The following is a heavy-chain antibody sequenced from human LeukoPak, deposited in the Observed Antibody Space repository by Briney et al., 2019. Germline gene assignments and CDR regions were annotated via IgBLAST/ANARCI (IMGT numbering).Heavy chain of an antibody. V-gene: IGHV3-23*01. J-gene: IGHJ4*02. D-gene: IGHD1-26*01. Sequence: GGSLRLSCATSEFSFGGYAMSWARQAPGKGLEWVSAISGSGSTTYYADSVRGRFSISRDNSGNTLYLQMNSLSAEDTAVYYCAKAFSGYTGSYFDYWGQGTLVTVSS. CDR1: EFSFGGYA. CDR2: ISGSGSTT. CDR3: AKAFSGYTGSYFDY.